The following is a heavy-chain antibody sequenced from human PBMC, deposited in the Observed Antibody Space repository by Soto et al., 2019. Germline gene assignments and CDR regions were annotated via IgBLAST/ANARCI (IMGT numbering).Heavy chain of an antibody. CDR2: IYYSGST. Sequence: SETLSLTCTVSGGSISSYYWSWIRQPPGKGLEWIGYIYYSGSTNYNPSLKSRVTISVDTSKNQFSLKLSSVTAADTAVYYCASTYGSGTNNWFEPWGQGTLVTVSS. J-gene: IGHJ5*02. D-gene: IGHD3-10*01. CDR3: ASTYGSGTNNWFEP. CDR1: GGSISSYY. V-gene: IGHV4-59*01.